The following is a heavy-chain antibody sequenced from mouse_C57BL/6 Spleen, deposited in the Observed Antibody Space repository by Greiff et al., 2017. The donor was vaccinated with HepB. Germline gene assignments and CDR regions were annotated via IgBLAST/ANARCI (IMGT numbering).Heavy chain of an antibody. CDR1: GFTFSDYG. V-gene: IGHV5-17*01. Sequence: EVMLVESGGGLVKPGGSLKLSCAASGFTFSDYGMHWVRQAPEKGLEWVAYISSGSSTIYYADTVKGRFTISRDNAKNTLFLQMTSLRSEDTAMYYCARRGKTGYDYHYYAMDYWGQGTSVTVSS. D-gene: IGHD2-4*01. CDR2: ISSGSSTI. CDR3: ARRGKTGYDYHYYAMDY. J-gene: IGHJ4*01.